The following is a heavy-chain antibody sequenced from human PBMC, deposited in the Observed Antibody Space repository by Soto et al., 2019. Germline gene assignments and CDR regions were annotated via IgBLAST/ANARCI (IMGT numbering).Heavy chain of an antibody. Sequence: GGSLRLSCAASGFTFSNAWMSWVRQAPGKGLEWVGRIKSKTDGGTTDYAAPVKGRFTISRDDSKNTLYLQMNSLKTEDTAVYYGTTEVSEEWFDPWGQGTLVTVSS. J-gene: IGHJ5*02. D-gene: IGHD2-8*01. V-gene: IGHV3-15*01. CDR2: IKSKTDGGTT. CDR1: GFTFSNAW. CDR3: TTEVSEEWFDP.